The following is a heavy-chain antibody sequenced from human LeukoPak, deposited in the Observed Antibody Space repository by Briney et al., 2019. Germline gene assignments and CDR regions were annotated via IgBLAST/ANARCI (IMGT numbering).Heavy chain of an antibody. CDR1: GFTFSSYS. V-gene: IGHV3-21*04. Sequence: GGSLRPSCAASGFTFSSYSMNWVRQAPGKGLEWVSSISSSSSYIYYADSVKGRFTISRDNAKNSLYLQMNSLRAEDTAVYYCAKEVPFGQIDYWGQGTLVTVSS. CDR2: ISSSSSYI. D-gene: IGHD3-16*01. CDR3: AKEVPFGQIDY. J-gene: IGHJ4*02.